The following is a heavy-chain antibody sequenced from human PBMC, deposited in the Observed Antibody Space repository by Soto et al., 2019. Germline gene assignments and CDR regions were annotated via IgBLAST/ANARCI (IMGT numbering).Heavy chain of an antibody. D-gene: IGHD4-17*01. CDR3: AREVVYGDYASHYFDY. J-gene: IGHJ4*02. CDR1: GGTFRSYA. CDR2: IIPIFGTT. V-gene: IGHV1-69*13. Sequence: GASVKVSCKASGGTFRSYAISWVRQAPGQGLEWMGGIIPIFGTTNYAQKFKGRVTITADESTSTDYMELSSLRSEDTAVYYCAREVVYGDYASHYFDYWGQGTLVTVSS.